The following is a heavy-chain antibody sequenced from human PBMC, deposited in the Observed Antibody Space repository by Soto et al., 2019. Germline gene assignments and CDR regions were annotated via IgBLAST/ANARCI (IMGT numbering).Heavy chain of an antibody. V-gene: IGHV4-61*08. D-gene: IGHD2-15*01. CDR3: ARRAVVAAAGSLDNWFDP. Sequence: SETLSLTCTFSGGSIRSGGYSLTWIRQHPGKGLEWIGEINHSGSTNYNPSLKSRVTISVDTSKNQFSLKLNSVTAADTAVYYCARRAVVAAAGSLDNWFDPWGQGTLLTVSS. CDR1: GGSIRSGGYS. J-gene: IGHJ5*02. CDR2: INHSGST.